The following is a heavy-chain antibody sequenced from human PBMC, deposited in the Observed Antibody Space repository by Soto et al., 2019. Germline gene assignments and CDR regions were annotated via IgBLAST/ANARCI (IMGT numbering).Heavy chain of an antibody. V-gene: IGHV1-69*06. D-gene: IGHD6-13*01. CDR3: ARESRYSSTTAAWFDP. CDR2: IIPIFGTA. CDR1: GGTFSSYA. Sequence: SVKVSCKASGGTFSSYAISWVRQAPGQGLEWMGGIIPIFGTANYAQKFQGRVTITADKSTSTAYMELSSLRSEDTAVYYCARESRYSSTTAAWFDPWGQGTLVTVSS. J-gene: IGHJ5*02.